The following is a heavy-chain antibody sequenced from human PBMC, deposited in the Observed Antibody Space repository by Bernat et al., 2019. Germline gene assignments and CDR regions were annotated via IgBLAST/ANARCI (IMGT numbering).Heavy chain of an antibody. J-gene: IGHJ6*03. V-gene: IGHV4-39*01. CDR1: AGSISSSSYY. CDR3: ARLGAHCSGGSCYSGYYYYMDV. D-gene: IGHD2-15*01. CDR2: IYYSGGT. Sequence: QLQLQESGPGLVKPSETLSLTCTVSAGSISSSSYYWGWIRQPPGKGLEWIGSIYYSGGTYYNPSLKSRVTRSVDTSKNQFSLKLSSVTAADTAVYYCARLGAHCSGGSCYSGYYYYMDVWGKGTTVTVSS.